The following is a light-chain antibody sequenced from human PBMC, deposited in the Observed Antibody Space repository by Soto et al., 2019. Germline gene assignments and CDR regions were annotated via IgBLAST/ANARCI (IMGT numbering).Light chain of an antibody. CDR1: SSNIGSNY. CDR3: AAWDDSLSGL. J-gene: IGLJ1*01. Sequence: QAVVTQPPSASGTPGQRVTISCSGSSSNIGSNYVYWYQQLPGTAPKLLIYRNNQRPSGVPDRFSGSKSGTSASLAISGLRSEDEADYYCAAWDDSLSGLFGTGTKVTVL. V-gene: IGLV1-47*01. CDR2: RNN.